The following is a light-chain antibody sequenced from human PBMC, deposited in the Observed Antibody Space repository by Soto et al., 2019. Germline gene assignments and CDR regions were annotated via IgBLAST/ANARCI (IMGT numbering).Light chain of an antibody. CDR3: QQYNNSLWT. V-gene: IGKV1-9*01. Sequence: IQMTQSPSSLSATVGDRVTITCRASQDVSSYLVWYQQKPGRAPELLIYAASTLQSGVPSRFSGSGSGTEFTLTISRLEPEDFAVYYCQQYNNSLWTFGQGTKVEIK. CDR2: AAS. CDR1: QDVSSY. J-gene: IGKJ1*01.